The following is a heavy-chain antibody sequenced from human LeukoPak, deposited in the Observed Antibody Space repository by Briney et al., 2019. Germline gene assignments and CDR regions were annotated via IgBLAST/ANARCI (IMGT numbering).Heavy chain of an antibody. D-gene: IGHD6-19*01. V-gene: IGHV1-58*01. CDR3: AADLGIYSSGPLRYYYMGV. Sequence: SVKVSCKASGFTFSSSALHWVRQARGQRLEWIGWIVVGSGNTNYAQKFQKRVTFTRDMSTSTAYMDLSSLRSEDTAVYYCAADLGIYSSGPLRYYYMGVWGKGTTVTVSS. J-gene: IGHJ6*03. CDR2: IVVGSGNT. CDR1: GFTFSSSA.